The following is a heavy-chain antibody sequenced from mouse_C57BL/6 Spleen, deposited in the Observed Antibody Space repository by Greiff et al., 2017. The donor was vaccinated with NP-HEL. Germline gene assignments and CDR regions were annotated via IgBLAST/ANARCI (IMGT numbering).Heavy chain of an antibody. CDR1: GYTFTSYW. J-gene: IGHJ2*01. Sequence: QVQLQQPGAELVMPGASVKLSCKASGYTFTSYWMHWVKQRPGQGLEWIGEIDPSDSYTNYNQKFKGKSTLTVDKSSSTAYMQLSSLTSEDSAVYYCARSGPDGYYQRYYFDYWGQGTTLTVSS. D-gene: IGHD2-3*01. CDR3: ARSGPDGYYQRYYFDY. V-gene: IGHV1-69*01. CDR2: IDPSDSYT.